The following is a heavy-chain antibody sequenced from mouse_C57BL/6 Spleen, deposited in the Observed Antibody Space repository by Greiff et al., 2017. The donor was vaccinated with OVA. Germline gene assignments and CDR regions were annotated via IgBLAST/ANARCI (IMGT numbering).Heavy chain of an antibody. D-gene: IGHD2-1*01. Sequence: VKLKQPGTELVKPGASVKLSCKASGYTFTSYWMHWVKQRPGQGLEWIGNINPSNGGTNYNEKFKSKATLTVDKSSSTAYMQLSSLTSEDSAVYYCARVGNWYYCDYWGQGTTLTVSS. CDR2: INPSNGGT. V-gene: IGHV1-53*01. J-gene: IGHJ2*01. CDR3: ARVGNWYYCDY. CDR1: GYTFTSYW.